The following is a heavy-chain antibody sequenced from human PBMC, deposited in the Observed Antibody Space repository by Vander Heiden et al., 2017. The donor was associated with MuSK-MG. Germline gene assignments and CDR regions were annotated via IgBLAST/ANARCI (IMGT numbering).Heavy chain of an antibody. V-gene: IGHV4-39*07. J-gene: IGHJ6*02. D-gene: IGHD6-6*01. CDR1: GGSISSSRYY. Sequence: QLQLQESGPGLVKPSETLSLPCTVSGGSISSSRYYWGWIRQPPGKGLEWIGSIYYSGSTYYNPSLKSRVTISVDTSKNQFSLKLSSVTAADTAVYYCANEYSSSSGYYYYYGMDVWGQGTTVTVSS. CDR3: ANEYSSSSGYYYYYGMDV. CDR2: IYYSGST.